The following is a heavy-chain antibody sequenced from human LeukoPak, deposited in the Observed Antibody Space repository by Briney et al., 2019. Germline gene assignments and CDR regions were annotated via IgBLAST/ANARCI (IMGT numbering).Heavy chain of an antibody. CDR2: INHSGST. V-gene: IGHV4-34*01. J-gene: IGHJ4*02. Sequence: KTSETLSLTCAVYGGSFSGYYWSWIRQPPGKGLEWIGEINHSGSTNYNPSLKSRVTISVDTSKNQFSLKLSSVTAADTAVYYCARGRKQIDYWGQGTLVTVSS. CDR3: ARGRKQIDY. CDR1: GGSFSGYY.